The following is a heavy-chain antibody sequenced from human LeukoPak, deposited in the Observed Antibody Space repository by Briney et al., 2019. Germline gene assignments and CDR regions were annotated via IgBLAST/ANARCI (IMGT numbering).Heavy chain of an antibody. CDR2: INPSGGST. CDR3: ARVLPRSGWYRPDY. V-gene: IGHV1-46*01. Sequence: ASVKVSCKASGGTFSSYAISWVRQAPGQGLEWMGIINPSGGSTSYAQKFQGRVTMTRDMSTSTVYMELSSLRSEDTAVYYCARVLPRSGWYRPDYWGQGTLVTVSS. CDR1: GGTFSSYA. D-gene: IGHD6-19*01. J-gene: IGHJ4*02.